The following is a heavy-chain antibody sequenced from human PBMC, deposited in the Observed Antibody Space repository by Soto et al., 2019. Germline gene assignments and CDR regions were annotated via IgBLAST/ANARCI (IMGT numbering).Heavy chain of an antibody. D-gene: IGHD2-8*01. J-gene: IGHJ4*02. Sequence: ASVKVSCKASGYTFTSYGISWVRQAPGQGLEWMGWISAYNGNTNYAQKLQGRVTMTTDTSTSTAYMELRSLRSDDTAVYYCARDCTNGVCYWVEGADNFDYWGQGTLVTVSS. CDR1: GYTFTSYG. CDR3: ARDCTNGVCYWVEGADNFDY. V-gene: IGHV1-18*01. CDR2: ISAYNGNT.